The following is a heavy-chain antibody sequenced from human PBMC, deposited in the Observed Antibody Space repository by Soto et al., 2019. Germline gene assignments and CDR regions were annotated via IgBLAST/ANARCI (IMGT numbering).Heavy chain of an antibody. V-gene: IGHV4-59*01. CDR1: GGSISSYY. CDR2: IYYSGST. CDR3: ARIGSSVNYLDY. Sequence: SETLSLTCTVSGGSISSYYWSWIRQPPGKGLEWIGYIYYSGSTNYNPSLKSRVTISVDTSKNQFSLKLSSVTAADTAVYYCARIGSSVNYLDYWGQGTLVTVSS. J-gene: IGHJ4*02. D-gene: IGHD2-2*01.